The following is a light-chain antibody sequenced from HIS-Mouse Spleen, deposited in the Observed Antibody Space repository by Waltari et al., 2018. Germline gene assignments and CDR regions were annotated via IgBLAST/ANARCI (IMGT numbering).Light chain of an antibody. CDR3: QQYYSTPWT. V-gene: IGKV4-1*01. Sequence: DIVMTQSPDSLAVSLGERATINCRSSQSVLYSSNNKNYLVWYQPKPGQPPKLLIYWASTRESGVPDRFSGSGSGTDFTLTSSSLQAEDVAVYYCQQYYSTPWTFGQGTKVEIK. CDR2: WAS. J-gene: IGKJ1*01. CDR1: QSVLYSSNNKNY.